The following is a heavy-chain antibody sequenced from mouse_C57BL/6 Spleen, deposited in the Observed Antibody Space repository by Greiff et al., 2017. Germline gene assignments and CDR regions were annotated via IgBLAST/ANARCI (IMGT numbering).Heavy chain of an antibody. Sequence: VQLMESGAELARPGASVKLSCKASGYTFTSYGISWVKQRTGQGLEWIGEIYPRSGNTYYNEKFKGKATLTADKSSSTAYMELRSLTSEDSAVYFCASGDYGSSYPDYWGQGTTLTVSS. D-gene: IGHD1-1*01. CDR2: IYPRSGNT. CDR1: GYTFTSYG. J-gene: IGHJ2*01. CDR3: ASGDYGSSYPDY. V-gene: IGHV1-81*01.